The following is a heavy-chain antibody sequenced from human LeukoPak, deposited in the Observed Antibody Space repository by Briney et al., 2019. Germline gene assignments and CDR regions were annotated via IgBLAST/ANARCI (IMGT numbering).Heavy chain of an antibody. CDR2: IYYSGST. CDR1: GGSISSGDYY. D-gene: IGHD3-22*01. CDR3: ASFFSGYYPLFDY. J-gene: IGHJ4*02. Sequence: SETLSLTCTVSGGSISSGDYYWSWIRQPPGKGLEWIGYIYYSGSTYYNPSLKSRVTISVDTSKNQFSLKLSSVTAADTAVYYCASFFSGYYPLFDYWGQGTLVTVSS. V-gene: IGHV4-30-4*01.